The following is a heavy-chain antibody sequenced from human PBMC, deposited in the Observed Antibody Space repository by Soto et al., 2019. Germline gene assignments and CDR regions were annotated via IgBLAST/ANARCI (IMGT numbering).Heavy chain of an antibody. CDR3: ATGRVSGSYYYYGMDV. V-gene: IGHV1-69*01. D-gene: IGHD3-10*01. J-gene: IGHJ6*02. CDR2: IIPIFGTA. Sequence: XSVKVSCKASGGTFSSYAISWVRQAPVQGLEWMGGIIPIFGTANYAQKFQGRVTITADESTSTAYMELSSLRSEDTAVYYCATGRVSGSYYYYGMDVWGQGTTVTVSS. CDR1: GGTFSSYA.